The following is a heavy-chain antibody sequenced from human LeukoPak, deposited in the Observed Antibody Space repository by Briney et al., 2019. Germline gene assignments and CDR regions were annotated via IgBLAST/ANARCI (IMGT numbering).Heavy chain of an antibody. D-gene: IGHD3-22*01. CDR1: GFTFSNAW. CDR2: IKSKTDGGTT. CDR3: TTETVIVVVNLQGGTDY. V-gene: IGHV3-15*01. Sequence: GGSLRLSCAASGFTFSNAWMSWVRQAPGKGLEWVGRIKSKTDGGTTDYAAPVKGRFTISRDDSKNTLYLQMNSLKTEDTAVYYCTTETVIVVVNLQGGTDYWGQGTLVTVSS. J-gene: IGHJ4*02.